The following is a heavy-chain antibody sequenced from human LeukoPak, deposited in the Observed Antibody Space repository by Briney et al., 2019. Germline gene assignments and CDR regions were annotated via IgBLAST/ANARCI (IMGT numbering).Heavy chain of an antibody. Sequence: ASVKVSCKASGYTFTGYYMHWVRQAPGQGLEWMGWINPNSGGTNYAQKFQDRVTMTRDTSISTAYMELSRLRSDDTAVYYCARSPLWFGELYSDYWGQGTLVTVSS. D-gene: IGHD3-10*01. V-gene: IGHV1-2*02. CDR2: INPNSGGT. CDR3: ARSPLWFGELYSDY. J-gene: IGHJ4*02. CDR1: GYTFTGYY.